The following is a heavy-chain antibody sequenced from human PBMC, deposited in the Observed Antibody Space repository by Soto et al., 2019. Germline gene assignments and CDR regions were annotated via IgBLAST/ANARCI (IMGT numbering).Heavy chain of an antibody. CDR1: GGSISSYY. CDR3: ARCGMEGGSFDY. J-gene: IGHJ4*02. D-gene: IGHD1-1*01. V-gene: IGHV4-59*01. CDR2: IFYTGST. Sequence: QVQLQESGPGLVKPSETLSLTCTVSGGSISSYYWSWIRQPPGKGLEWIGYIFYTGSTNYNPSLKSRVTISVDTSKSPFSLKLTSVTAADTAVYYCARCGMEGGSFDYWGQGTLVTVS.